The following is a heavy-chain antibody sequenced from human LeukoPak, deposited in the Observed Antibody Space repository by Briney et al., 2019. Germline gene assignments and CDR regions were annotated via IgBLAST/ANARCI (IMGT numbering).Heavy chain of an antibody. CDR2: IYYSGST. D-gene: IGHD4-17*01. V-gene: IGHV4-39*01. CDR3: ARAGGYGDYIDY. CDR1: GGSISSSSYY. J-gene: IGHJ4*02. Sequence: SGTLSLTCTVSGGSISSSSYYWGWIRQPPGKGLEWIGSIYYSGSTYYNPSLKSRVTISVDTSKNQFSLKLSSVTAADTAVYYCARAGGYGDYIDYWGQGTLVTVSS.